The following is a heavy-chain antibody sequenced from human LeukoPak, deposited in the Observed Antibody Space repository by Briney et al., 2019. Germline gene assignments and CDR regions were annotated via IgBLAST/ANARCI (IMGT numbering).Heavy chain of an antibody. Sequence: GGSLRLSCAASGFTFSDYYMSWIRQAPGKGLEWVSYISSSGSTIYYADSVKGRFTISRDNAKNSLYLQMNSLRAEDTAVYYCARDLYRGVKSRSYYFDYWGQGTLVTVSS. CDR3: ARDLYRGVKSRSYYFDY. D-gene: IGHD3-16*02. CDR2: ISSSGSTI. V-gene: IGHV3-11*04. CDR1: GFTFSDYY. J-gene: IGHJ4*02.